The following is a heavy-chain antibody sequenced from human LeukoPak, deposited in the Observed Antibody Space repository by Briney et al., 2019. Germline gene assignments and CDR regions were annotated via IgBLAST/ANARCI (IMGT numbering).Heavy chain of an antibody. Sequence: PSETLSLTCTVSGGSISSGSYYWSWIRQPAGKGLVWLGRIYTSGSTNYNPSLKSRVTMSVDTSKNQFSLRLSSVTAADTAVYYCARDRRGSGSYYSDYWGQGTLVTVSS. D-gene: IGHD3-10*01. J-gene: IGHJ4*02. CDR1: GGSISSGSYY. V-gene: IGHV4-61*02. CDR2: IYTSGST. CDR3: ARDRRGSGSYYSDY.